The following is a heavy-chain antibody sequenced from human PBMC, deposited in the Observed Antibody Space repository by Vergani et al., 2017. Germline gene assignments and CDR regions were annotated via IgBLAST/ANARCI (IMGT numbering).Heavy chain of an antibody. Sequence: VQESGGGLVQPGGSLRLSCVASGFSFGSYWMSWVRQAPGKGLEWVANIKQDGSEKSYVDSVKGRFTISRDNAKNSLYLQMNSLRAEDTALYYCAKDDRRGTIDYWGQGTLVTVSS. CDR1: GFSFGSYW. J-gene: IGHJ4*02. CDR3: AKDDRRGTIDY. CDR2: IKQDGSEK. V-gene: IGHV3-7*03.